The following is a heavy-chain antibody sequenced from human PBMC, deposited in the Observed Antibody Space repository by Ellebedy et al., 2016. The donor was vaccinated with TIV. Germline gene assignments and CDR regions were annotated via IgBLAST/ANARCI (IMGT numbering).Heavy chain of an antibody. J-gene: IGHJ5*02. Sequence: GGSLRLSXAASGFDFSRSAMHWVRQAPGKGLEWLAVISYDGTNEYYPDSLRGRFTISRDNFKNTLYLQIDSLRAEDTALYHCARAGFTMVRGVISWFDLWGQGTLVTVSS. CDR2: ISYDGTNE. CDR3: ARAGFTMVRGVISWFDL. CDR1: GFDFSRSA. V-gene: IGHV3-30*04. D-gene: IGHD3-10*01.